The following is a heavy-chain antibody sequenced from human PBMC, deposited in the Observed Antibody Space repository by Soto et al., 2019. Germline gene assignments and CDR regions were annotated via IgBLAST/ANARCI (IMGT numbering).Heavy chain of an antibody. D-gene: IGHD3-9*01. J-gene: IGHJ4*02. CDR1: GGSISSSSYY. CDR2: IYYSGST. Sequence: QLQLQESGPGLVKPSETLSLTCTVSGGSISSSSYYWGWIRQPPGKGLEWIGSIYYSGSTYYNPSLKSRVTISVDTSKNQFSLKLSSVTAADTAVYYCARHVQDDILTGYYPVYFDYWGQGTLVTVSS. CDR3: ARHVQDDILTGYYPVYFDY. V-gene: IGHV4-39*01.